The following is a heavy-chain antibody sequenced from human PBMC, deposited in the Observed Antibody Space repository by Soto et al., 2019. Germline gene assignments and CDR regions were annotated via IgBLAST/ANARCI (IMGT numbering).Heavy chain of an antibody. Sequence: GGSLRLSCAASGFTFSSYGMHWVRQAPGKGLEWVAVISYDGSNKYYADSVKGRFTISRDNSKNTLYLQMNSLRAEDTAVYYCATGPITLFDYWGQGTLVTVSS. CDR1: GFTFSSYG. D-gene: IGHD3-10*01. J-gene: IGHJ4*02. CDR2: ISYDGSNK. V-gene: IGHV3-30*03. CDR3: ATGPITLFDY.